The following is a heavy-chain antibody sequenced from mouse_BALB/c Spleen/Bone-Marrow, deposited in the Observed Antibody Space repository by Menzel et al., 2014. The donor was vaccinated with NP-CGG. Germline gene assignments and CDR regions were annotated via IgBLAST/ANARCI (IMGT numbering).Heavy chain of an antibody. J-gene: IGHJ2*01. CDR3: TRWGPYYSCSGHFDY. D-gene: IGHD2-12*01. CDR2: INPRNTYS. CDR1: GYSFTSYT. V-gene: IGHV1-4*01. Sequence: VQLQQSGAELARPGASVKMSCKASGYSFTSYTMHWVKQRPGQGLEWIAYINPRNTYSDYNQKFKDRATVTADKSSSTAYMQRSSVTSDDSSAYYFTRWGPYYSCSGHFDYWGQGTTFPVS.